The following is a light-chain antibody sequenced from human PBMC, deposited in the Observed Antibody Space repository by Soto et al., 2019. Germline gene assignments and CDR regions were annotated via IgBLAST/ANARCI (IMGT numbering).Light chain of an antibody. J-gene: IGKJ1*01. CDR2: AAS. Sequence: DIQMTQSPSTLSASVGDRVTITCRASQSISSWLAWYQQKPGKAPKSLIHAASTLQSGVPSKFSGSGSGTDFTLTINSLQPEDFATYFCQQYNSYPWTFGQGTKVDIK. V-gene: IGKV1-5*01. CDR3: QQYNSYPWT. CDR1: QSISSW.